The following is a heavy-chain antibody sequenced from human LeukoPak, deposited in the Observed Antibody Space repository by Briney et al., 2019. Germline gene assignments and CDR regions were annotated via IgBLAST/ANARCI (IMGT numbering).Heavy chain of an antibody. CDR3: AKDQGDFVVVVAAYYYYGMDV. CDR2: ISGSGGST. J-gene: IGHJ6*04. CDR1: GFTFRSYA. V-gene: IGHV3-23*01. Sequence: GGSLRLSCAASGFTFRSYAISWVRQAPGKGLEWVSGISGSGGSTYHADSVKDRFTISRDNFKSTVYLQMNSLRDEDTAVYYCAKDQGDFVVVVAAYYYYGMDVWGKGTTVTVSS. D-gene: IGHD2-15*01.